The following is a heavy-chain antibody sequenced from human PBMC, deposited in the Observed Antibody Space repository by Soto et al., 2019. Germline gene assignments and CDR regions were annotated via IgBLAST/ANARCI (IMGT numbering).Heavy chain of an antibody. CDR1: GGTFSSYA. V-gene: IGHV1-69*13. Sequence: SVKVSCKASGGTFSSYAISWVRQAPGQGLEWMGGIIPIFGTANYAQKFQGRVTITADESTSTAYMELSSLRSEDTAVYYCASMGLLGPIRPYDYWGQGTLVTVSS. CDR2: IIPIFGTA. CDR3: ASMGLLGPIRPYDY. J-gene: IGHJ4*02. D-gene: IGHD3-22*01.